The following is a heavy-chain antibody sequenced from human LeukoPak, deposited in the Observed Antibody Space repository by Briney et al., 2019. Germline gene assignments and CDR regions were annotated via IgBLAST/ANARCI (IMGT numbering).Heavy chain of an antibody. CDR1: GFTFTNYA. V-gene: IGHV3-23*01. D-gene: IGHD1-14*01. Sequence: GGSLRLSCAASGFTFTNYAMTWVRQAPGKGLEWVSAISGSGGSTYYTDSVKGRFTISRDNANNLLYLQMNSLRGEDTAVYYCTRDRSRAEDDWGQGTLVTVSS. CDR2: ISGSGGST. J-gene: IGHJ4*02. CDR3: TRDRSRAEDD.